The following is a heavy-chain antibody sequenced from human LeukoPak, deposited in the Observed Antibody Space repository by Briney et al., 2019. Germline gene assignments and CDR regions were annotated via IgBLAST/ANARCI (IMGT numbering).Heavy chain of an antibody. CDR2: IDPRGGSI. Sequence: ASVKLSCKASGYTFTSYNIRWVRQAPGQGLEWVGRIDPRGGSIHYAQNFQGRVTMTRDTSTNTVYMELSSLRSEDTAVFYCARESPSSCYFDHWGQGTLVTVSS. V-gene: IGHV1-46*01. CDR1: GYTFTSYN. CDR3: ARESPSSCYFDH. J-gene: IGHJ4*02. D-gene: IGHD2-15*01.